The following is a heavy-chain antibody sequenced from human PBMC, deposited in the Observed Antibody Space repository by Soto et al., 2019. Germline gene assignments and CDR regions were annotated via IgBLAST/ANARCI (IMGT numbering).Heavy chain of an antibody. J-gene: IGHJ4*02. CDR1: GGTFSSYA. V-gene: IGHV1-69*13. D-gene: IGHD5-12*01. CDR3: ARESPRGYSGYDLAY. CDR2: IIPIFGTA. Sequence: GASVKVSCKASGGTFSSYAISWVRQAPGQGLEWMGGIIPIFGTANYAQKFQGRVTITADESTSTAYMELSSLRSEDTAVYYCARESPRGYSGYDLAYWGQGTLVTVSS.